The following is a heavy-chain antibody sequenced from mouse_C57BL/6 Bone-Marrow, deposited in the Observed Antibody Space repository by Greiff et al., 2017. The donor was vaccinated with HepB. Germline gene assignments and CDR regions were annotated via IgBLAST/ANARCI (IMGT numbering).Heavy chain of an antibody. D-gene: IGHD1-1*01. J-gene: IGHJ2*01. V-gene: IGHV1-59*01. CDR2: IDPSDSYT. CDR1: GYTFTSYW. CDR3: ARERLRYFDY. Sequence: QVQLQQSGAELVRPGTSVKLSCKASGYTFTSYWMHWVKQRPGQGLEWIGVIDPSDSYTNYNQKFKGKATLTVDTSSSTAYMQLSSLTSEDSAVYYCARERLRYFDYWGQGTTLTVSS.